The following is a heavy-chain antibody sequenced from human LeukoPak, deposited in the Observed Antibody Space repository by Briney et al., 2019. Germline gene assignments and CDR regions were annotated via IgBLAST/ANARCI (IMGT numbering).Heavy chain of an antibody. CDR3: ARGYYYDSSDYDPFGGY. CDR2: IESDGSST. V-gene: IGHV3-74*01. Sequence: PGGSLRLSCAASGFTFSNYWMHWVRQAPGEGLVWVSRIESDGSSTSYADSVKGRFTISRDNAKNTLYLQMNNLRAEDTAVYYCARGYYYDSSDYDPFGGYWGQGILVTVSS. D-gene: IGHD3-22*01. J-gene: IGHJ4*02. CDR1: GFTFSNYW.